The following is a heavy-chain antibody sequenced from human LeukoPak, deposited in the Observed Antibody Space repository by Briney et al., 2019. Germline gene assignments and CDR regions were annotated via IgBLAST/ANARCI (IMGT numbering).Heavy chain of an antibody. CDR2: INHSGST. V-gene: IGHV4-34*01. Sequence: SETLSLTCAVYGGSFSGYYWSWIRQPPGKGLEWIGEINHSGSTNYNPSLKSRVTISVDTSKNRFSLKLSSVTAADTAVYYCARGSGFWRGFDYWGQGTLVTVSS. CDR1: GGSFSGYY. J-gene: IGHJ4*02. D-gene: IGHD3-3*01. CDR3: ARGSGFWRGFDY.